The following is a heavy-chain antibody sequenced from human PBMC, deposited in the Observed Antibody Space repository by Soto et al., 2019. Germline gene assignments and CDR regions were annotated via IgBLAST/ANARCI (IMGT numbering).Heavy chain of an antibody. CDR3: ARRSLGRRSSTHYYLDY. V-gene: IGHV5-51*01. J-gene: IGHJ4*02. CDR2: IYPGDSDT. CDR1: GYSFTSYW. D-gene: IGHD2-15*01. Sequence: PGESLKISCKGSGYSFTSYWIGWVRQMPGKGLEWMGIIYPGDSDTRYSPSFQGQVTISADKSISTAYLQWSSLKASHTAMYYCARRSLGRRSSTHYYLDYCGQGTMVTVSS.